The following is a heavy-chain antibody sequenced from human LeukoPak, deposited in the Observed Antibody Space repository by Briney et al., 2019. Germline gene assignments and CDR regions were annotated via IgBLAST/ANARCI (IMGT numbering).Heavy chain of an antibody. CDR1: GFTFSSYG. J-gene: IGHJ4*02. CDR3: ARRYYYGSGSYYNTDY. CDR2: IWYDGSNK. D-gene: IGHD3-10*01. V-gene: IGHV3-33*08. Sequence: GGSLRLSCAASGFTFSSYGMHWVRQAPGKGLEWVAVIWYDGSNKYYADSVKGRFTISRDNSKNTLYLQMNSLRAEDTAVYYCARRYYYGSGSYYNTDYWGQGTLVTVSS.